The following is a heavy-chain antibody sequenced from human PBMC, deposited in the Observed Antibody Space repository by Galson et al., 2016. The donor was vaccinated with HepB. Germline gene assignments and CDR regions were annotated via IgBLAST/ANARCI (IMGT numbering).Heavy chain of an antibody. CDR1: GGSFSAYA. Sequence: SETLSLTCVVYGGSFSAYAWSWIRQPPGEGLEWIGEINHSGSTRYNPPLKSRVTISVDTSKNQFSLKVYSVTAADMAVYYCAPLGGYCSDVSDVSCLQRAPEYFQYWSQGTLVTVAS. CDR3: APLGGYCSDVSDVSCLQRAPEYFQY. D-gene: IGHD2-15*01. J-gene: IGHJ1*01. V-gene: IGHV4-34*01. CDR2: INHSGST.